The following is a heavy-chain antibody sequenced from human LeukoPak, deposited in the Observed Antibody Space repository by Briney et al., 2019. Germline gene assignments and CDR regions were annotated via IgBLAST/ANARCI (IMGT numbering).Heavy chain of an antibody. V-gene: IGHV4-34*01. CDR3: ARDIVVVVAANYYGMDV. Sequence: SETLSLTCAVYGGSFSGYYWSWIRQPPGKGLEWIGEINHSGSTNYNPSLKSRVTISVDTSKNQFSLKLSSVTAADTAVYYCARDIVVVVAANYYGMDVWGQGTTVTVSS. CDR1: GGSFSGYY. D-gene: IGHD2-15*01. J-gene: IGHJ6*02. CDR2: INHSGST.